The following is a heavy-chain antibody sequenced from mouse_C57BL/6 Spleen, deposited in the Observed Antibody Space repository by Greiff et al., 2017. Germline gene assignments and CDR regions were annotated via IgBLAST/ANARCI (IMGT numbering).Heavy chain of an antibody. D-gene: IGHD1-1*01. CDR3: ANYYGSSYDYAMDY. CDR2: IYPGSGST. CDR1: GYTFTSYW. Sequence: QVQLQQPGAELVKPGASVKMSCKASGYTFTSYWITWVKQRPGQGLEWIGDIYPGSGSTNYNEKLKSKATLTVDTSSSTAYMQLSSLTSEDSAVYYCANYYGSSYDYAMDYWGQGTSVTVSS. V-gene: IGHV1-55*01. J-gene: IGHJ4*01.